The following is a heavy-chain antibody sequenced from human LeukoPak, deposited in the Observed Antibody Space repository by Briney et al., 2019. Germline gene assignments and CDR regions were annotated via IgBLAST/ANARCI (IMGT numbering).Heavy chain of an antibody. Sequence: PGGSLRLSCAASGFTFDDYAMHWVRQAPGKGLEWVSGISWNSGSIGYADSVKGRFTISRDNAKNSLYLQMNSLRAEDTALHYCAKDYGDYASGFDYWGQGTLVTVSS. J-gene: IGHJ4*02. V-gene: IGHV3-9*01. D-gene: IGHD4-17*01. CDR1: GFTFDDYA. CDR3: AKDYGDYASGFDY. CDR2: ISWNSGSI.